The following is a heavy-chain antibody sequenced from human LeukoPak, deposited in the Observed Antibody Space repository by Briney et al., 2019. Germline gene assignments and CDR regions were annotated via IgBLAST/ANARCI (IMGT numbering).Heavy chain of an antibody. V-gene: IGHV4-34*01. J-gene: IGHJ5*02. CDR1: GGSFSGYY. D-gene: IGHD2-21*02. CDR3: VVTAIPYNWFDP. CDR2: INHSGST. Sequence: PSETLSLTCAVYGGSFSGYYWSWIRQPPGKGLEWIGGINHSGSTNYNPSLKSRVTISVDTSKNQFSLKLSSVTAADTAVYYCVVTAIPYNWFDPWGQGTLVTVSS.